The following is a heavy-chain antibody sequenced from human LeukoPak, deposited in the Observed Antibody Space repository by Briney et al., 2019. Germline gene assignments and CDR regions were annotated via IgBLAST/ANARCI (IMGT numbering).Heavy chain of an antibody. CDR1: GFTFRSYA. J-gene: IGHJ3*02. Sequence: PGGSLGLSCAASGFTFRSYAMNWVRQAPGKGLEWVSVISGSGGSTYYADSVKGRFTISRDTSKNTLYLQMNSLRAEDTAVYYCSLSRDNDAFDIWGQGTKVTVSS. CDR2: ISGSGGST. D-gene: IGHD6-13*01. CDR3: SLSRDNDAFDI. V-gene: IGHV3-23*01.